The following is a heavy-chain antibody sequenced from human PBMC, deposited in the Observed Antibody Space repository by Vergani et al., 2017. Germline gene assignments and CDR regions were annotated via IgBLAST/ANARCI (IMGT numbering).Heavy chain of an antibody. D-gene: IGHD6-13*01. CDR2: IYTSGST. CDR3: AREGIGGIAAAAADAFDI. Sequence: QVQLQESGPGLVKPSETLSLTCTVSGGSISSYYWSWIRQPAGKGLEWIGRIYTSGSTNYNPSLKSRVTMSVDTSKNQFSLKLSSVTAADTAVYYCAREGIGGIAAAAADAFDIWGQGTMVTVSS. CDR1: GGSISSYY. J-gene: IGHJ3*02. V-gene: IGHV4-4*07.